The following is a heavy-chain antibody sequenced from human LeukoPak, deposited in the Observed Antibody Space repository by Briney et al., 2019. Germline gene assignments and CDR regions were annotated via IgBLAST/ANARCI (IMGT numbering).Heavy chain of an antibody. D-gene: IGHD3-16*01. Sequence: SQTLSLTCTVSGGSISSGDYYWSWIRQPPGKGLEWIGYIYYSGSTYYNPSLKSRVTISVDTSKNQFSLKLSSVTAADTAVYYCASQWGRTTAWFDPWGQGTLVTVSS. J-gene: IGHJ5*02. CDR1: GGSISSGDYY. V-gene: IGHV4-30-4*01. CDR2: IYYSGST. CDR3: ASQWGRTTAWFDP.